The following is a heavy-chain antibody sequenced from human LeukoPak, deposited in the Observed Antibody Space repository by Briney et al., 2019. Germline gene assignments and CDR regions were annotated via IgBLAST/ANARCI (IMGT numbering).Heavy chain of an antibody. D-gene: IGHD3-10*01. CDR3: ARDAHHYGSASYYSNWFDS. Sequence: PGGSLRLSCAASGFTVSSNYMSWVRQAPGKGLEWVSVIYSGGSTYYADSVKGRFTISRDNSKNTLYLQMNSLRAEDTAVYYCARDAHHYGSASYYSNWFDSWGQGTLVTVSS. CDR1: GFTVSSNY. V-gene: IGHV3-53*01. J-gene: IGHJ5*01. CDR2: IYSGGST.